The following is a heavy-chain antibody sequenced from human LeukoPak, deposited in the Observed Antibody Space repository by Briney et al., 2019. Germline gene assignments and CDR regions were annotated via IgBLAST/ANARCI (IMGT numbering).Heavy chain of an antibody. D-gene: IGHD3-10*01. V-gene: IGHV4-59*01. CDR1: GVSISSYY. Sequence: SETLSLTCTVSGVSISSYYWSLIRQPPGKGLERIGYIYYSGSTNYNPSLKSRVTISVDTSKNQFSLKLSSVTAADTAVYYCARVGTYGSGSYLSWLDYWGQGTLVTVSS. J-gene: IGHJ4*02. CDR2: IYYSGST. CDR3: ARVGTYGSGSYLSWLDY.